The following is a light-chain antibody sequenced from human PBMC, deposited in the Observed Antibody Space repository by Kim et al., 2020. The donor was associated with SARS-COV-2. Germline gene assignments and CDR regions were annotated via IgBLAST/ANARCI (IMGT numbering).Light chain of an antibody. CDR3: CSYAGSNNFEVV. J-gene: IGLJ2*01. CDR1: SSDVGNYKY. Sequence: QSVLTQPPSASGSPGQSVTISCTGTSSDVGNYKYVSWYQQHPGKAPKLMIYEVSQRTSGVPDRFSGSKSGNTASLTVSGLQAEDEADYYCCSYAGSNNFEVVFGGGTKVTVL. CDR2: EVS. V-gene: IGLV2-8*01.